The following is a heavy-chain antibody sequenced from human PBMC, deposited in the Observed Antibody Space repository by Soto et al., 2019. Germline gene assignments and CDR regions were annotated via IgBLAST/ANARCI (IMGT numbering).Heavy chain of an antibody. CDR2: IYYSGST. Sequence: NPSETLSLTCTVSGGSVSSGSYYWGWIRQPPGKGLEWIGYIYYSGSTNYNPSLKSRVTISVDTSKNQFSLKLSSVTAADTAVYYCARILGIYNWFDPWGQGTLVTVSS. CDR1: GGSVSSGSYY. J-gene: IGHJ5*02. V-gene: IGHV4-61*01. CDR3: ARILGIYNWFDP. D-gene: IGHD3-3*02.